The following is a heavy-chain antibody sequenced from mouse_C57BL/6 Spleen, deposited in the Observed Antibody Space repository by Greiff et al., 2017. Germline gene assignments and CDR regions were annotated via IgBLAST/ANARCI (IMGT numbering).Heavy chain of an antibody. CDR1: GYTFTDYY. Sequence: QVQLQQSGPELVKPGASVKISCKASGYTFTDYYINWVKQRPGQGLEWIGWIYPGSGNTKYNEKFKGKATLTVDTSSSTAYMQLSSLTSEDSAVYFCARAPIYYGSGGYYFDYWGQGTTLTASS. CDR2: IYPGSGNT. V-gene: IGHV1-84*01. J-gene: IGHJ2*01. CDR3: ARAPIYYGSGGYYFDY. D-gene: IGHD1-1*01.